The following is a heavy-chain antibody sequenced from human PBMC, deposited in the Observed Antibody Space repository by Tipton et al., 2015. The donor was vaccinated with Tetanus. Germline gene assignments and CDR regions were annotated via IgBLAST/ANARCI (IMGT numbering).Heavy chain of an antibody. J-gene: IGHJ4*02. CDR3: ARDGSGSDFDY. CDR1: GFTFSGSP. Sequence: GSLRLSCVTSGFTFSGSPIHWVRQASGKGLEWVSAVSGGGDSTYYADSVKGRFTISRDTSQNHLFLQMNSLRAEDTARYYCARDGSGSDFDYWGQGTLVTVSS. CDR2: VSGGGDST. V-gene: IGHV3-23*01. D-gene: IGHD6-19*01.